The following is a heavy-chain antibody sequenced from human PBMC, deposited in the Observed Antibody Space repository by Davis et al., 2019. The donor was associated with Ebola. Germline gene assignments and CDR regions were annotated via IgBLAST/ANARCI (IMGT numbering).Heavy chain of an antibody. Sequence: GESLKISCAASGFTVSSNYMSWVRQAPGKGLEWVSVIYSGGSTYYADSVKGRFTIYRDNSKTTLYLQMNSLRAEDTAVYYCARGIGGSSGSWGQGTLVTVSS. J-gene: IGHJ5*02. CDR2: IYSGGST. CDR3: ARGIGGSSGS. D-gene: IGHD3-22*01. V-gene: IGHV3-66*01. CDR1: GFTVSSNY.